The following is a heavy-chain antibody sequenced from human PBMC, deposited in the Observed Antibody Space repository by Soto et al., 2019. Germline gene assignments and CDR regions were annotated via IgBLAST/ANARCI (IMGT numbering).Heavy chain of an antibody. CDR1: GFTFSRHA. CDR2: VSKDGSVK. J-gene: IGHJ4*02. D-gene: IGHD3-10*01. CDR3: VRSRSGAVADSFDL. Sequence: GGSLRLSCEGSGFTFSRHALHWVRQAPGKGLEWVAVVSKDGSVKYWIESVKGRFALSRDNSKNTVYLEMNSLRPEDTGVYYCVRSRSGAVADSFDLWGQGTLVTVSS. V-gene: IGHV3-30*09.